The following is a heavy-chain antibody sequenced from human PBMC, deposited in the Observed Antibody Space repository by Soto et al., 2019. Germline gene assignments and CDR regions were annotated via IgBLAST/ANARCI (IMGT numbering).Heavy chain of an antibody. Sequence: ASVKVSCKASGYTFNAYYMHWVLQAPGQGLEWIGWINPNSGGTKYAQKFQGRVTMTRDTSISTAYMELSSLRSDDTAMYYCARGVGDGGTVRFAFDPWRQETMVTVSS. D-gene: IGHD1-26*01. CDR1: GYTFNAYY. J-gene: IGHJ5*01. CDR3: ARGVGDGGTVRFAFDP. CDR2: INPNSGGT. V-gene: IGHV1-2*02.